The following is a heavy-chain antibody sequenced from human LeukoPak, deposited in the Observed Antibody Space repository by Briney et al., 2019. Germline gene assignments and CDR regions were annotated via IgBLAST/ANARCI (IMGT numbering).Heavy chain of an antibody. V-gene: IGHV3-21*01. CDR3: AELGITMIGGV. D-gene: IGHD3-10*02. CDR2: ISSSSSYI. Sequence: PGGSLRLSCAASGFTLSNAWMNWVRLAPGKGLEWVSYISSSSSYISYADSVKGRFTISRDNAKNSLYLQMNSLRAEDTAVYYCAELGITMIGGVWGKGTTVTISS. CDR1: GFTLSNAW. J-gene: IGHJ6*04.